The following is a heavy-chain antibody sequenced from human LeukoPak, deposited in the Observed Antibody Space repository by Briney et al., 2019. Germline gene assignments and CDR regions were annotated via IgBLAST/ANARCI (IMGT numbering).Heavy chain of an antibody. V-gene: IGHV3-30*04. CDR3: AREGVQTTVDAFDI. J-gene: IGHJ3*02. D-gene: IGHD4-17*01. Sequence: SGGSLRLSCAASGFTLKTYPMHWVRQAPGKGLEWLSVISHDGSDKNNADSVKGRFIISRDNSKNTVYLQLNSLRPEDTAMYYCAREGVQTTVDAFDIWGLGTMVIVSS. CDR1: GFTLKTYP. CDR2: ISHDGSDK.